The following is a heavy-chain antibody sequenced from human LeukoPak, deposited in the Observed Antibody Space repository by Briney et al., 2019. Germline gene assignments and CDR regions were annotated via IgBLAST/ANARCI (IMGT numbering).Heavy chain of an antibody. CDR3: ARRHRRGYSYGGDY. CDR2: INHSGST. J-gene: IGHJ4*02. CDR1: GGSFSGYY. Sequence: SETLSLTCAVYGGSFSGYYWSWIRQPPGKGLEWIGEINHSGSTNYNPSLKSRVTISVDTSKNQFSLKLSSVTAADTAVYYWARRHRRGYSYGGDYWGQGTLVTVSS. D-gene: IGHD5-18*01. V-gene: IGHV4-34*01.